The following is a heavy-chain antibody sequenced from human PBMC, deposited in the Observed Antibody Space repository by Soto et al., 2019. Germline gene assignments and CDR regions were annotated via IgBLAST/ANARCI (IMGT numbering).Heavy chain of an antibody. CDR3: ASQWVSYGMDV. Sequence: QVQLVQSGAEVKKPGASVKVSCKASGYTFTGYYMHWVRQAPGQGLEWMGWINPNSGGTNYAQKFQGWVTMTRDTSSSTGYMELSRMRSAATAVYSCASQWVSYGMDVWGQGTTVTVSS. CDR2: INPNSGGT. V-gene: IGHV1-2*04. CDR1: GYTFTGYY. J-gene: IGHJ6*02. D-gene: IGHD1-26*01.